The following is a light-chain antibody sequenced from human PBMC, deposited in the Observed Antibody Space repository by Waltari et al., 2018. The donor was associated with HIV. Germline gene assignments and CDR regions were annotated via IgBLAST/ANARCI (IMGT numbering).Light chain of an antibody. CDR3: AAWDNSLSVLVV. V-gene: IGLV1-47*01. CDR1: SSTIGRNY. Sequence: QSVLTQTPSASGTPGQRVTSSCSGHSSTIGRNYVYWSQQLPGTAPKLLIYRNHQRPSGVPDRFSCSKSGTSASLAISVLRSEDEADYYCAAWDNSLSVLVVFGGGTKLTVL. J-gene: IGLJ2*01. CDR2: RNH.